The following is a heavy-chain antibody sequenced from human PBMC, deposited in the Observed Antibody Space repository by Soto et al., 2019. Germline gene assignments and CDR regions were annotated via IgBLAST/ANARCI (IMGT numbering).Heavy chain of an antibody. CDR1: GGSISRSSYY. Sequence: QLQLQESGPGLVKPSETLSLTCTVSGGSISRSSYYWGWIRQPPGKGLEWIGSIYYSGSTYYNPSLKSRVTLSVDTSKNQFSLKLSSVTAADTAVYYCATGKAAAGTFDYWGQGTLVTVSS. CDR2: IYYSGST. V-gene: IGHV4-39*01. J-gene: IGHJ4*02. D-gene: IGHD6-13*01. CDR3: ATGKAAAGTFDY.